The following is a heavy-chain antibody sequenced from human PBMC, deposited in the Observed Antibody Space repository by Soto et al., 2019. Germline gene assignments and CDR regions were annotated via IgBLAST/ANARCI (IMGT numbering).Heavy chain of an antibody. V-gene: IGHV4-59*01. CDR3: ARVYYDILTGYLDAFDI. J-gene: IGHJ3*02. D-gene: IGHD3-9*01. CDR2: IYYSGST. Sequence: SETLSLTCTVSGGSISSYYWSWIRQPPGKGLEWIGYIYYSGSTNYNPSLKSRVTISVDTSKNQFSLKLSSVTAADTAVYYCARVYYDILTGYLDAFDIWGQGIMVTVSS. CDR1: GGSISSYY.